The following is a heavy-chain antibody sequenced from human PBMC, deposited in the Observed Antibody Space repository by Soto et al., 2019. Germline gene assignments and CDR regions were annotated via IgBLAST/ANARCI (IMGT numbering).Heavy chain of an antibody. CDR3: ARVTPFRSYYDSSGYGMVY. V-gene: IGHV4-34*01. D-gene: IGHD3-22*01. J-gene: IGHJ4*02. Sequence: PSETLSLTCAVYGGSFSGYYWSWIRQPPGKGLEWIGEINHSGSTNYNPSLTSRVTISVDTSKNQFSLKLSSVTAADTAVYYCARVTPFRSYYDSSGYGMVYWGQGTLVTVS. CDR1: GGSFSGYY. CDR2: INHSGST.